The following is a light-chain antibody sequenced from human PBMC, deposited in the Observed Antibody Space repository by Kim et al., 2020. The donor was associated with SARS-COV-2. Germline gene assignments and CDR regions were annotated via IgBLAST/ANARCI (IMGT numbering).Light chain of an antibody. J-gene: IGLJ2*01. CDR1: SANIGAGYD. CDR3: QSYDNRLSVV. CDR2: GNG. V-gene: IGLV1-40*01. Sequence: QSVLTQPPSVSGAPGQRVTIACTWSSANIGAGYDLYWYQQFSGTAPKLLIYGNGYRPSGVPDRFSASKSGTSASLAITGLQAEDEATYYCQSYDNRLSVVFGGGTQLTVL.